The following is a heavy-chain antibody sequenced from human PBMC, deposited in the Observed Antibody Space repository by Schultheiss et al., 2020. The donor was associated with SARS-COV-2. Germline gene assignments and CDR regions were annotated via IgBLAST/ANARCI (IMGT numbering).Heavy chain of an antibody. D-gene: IGHD3-10*01. J-gene: IGHJ6*02. V-gene: IGHV3-74*01. Sequence: GESLKISCAASGFTFSSYWMHWVRQAPGKGLVWVSRINSDGSSTSYADSVKGRFTISRDNAKNTLYLQMNSLRAEDTAVYYCAKGGVWGYYGMDVWGQGTTVTVSS. CDR3: AKGGVWGYYGMDV. CDR2: INSDGSST. CDR1: GFTFSSYW.